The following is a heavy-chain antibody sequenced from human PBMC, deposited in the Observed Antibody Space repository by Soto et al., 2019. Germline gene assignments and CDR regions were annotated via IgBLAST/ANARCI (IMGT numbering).Heavy chain of an antibody. CDR1: GGSISSGGYY. CDR2: IYYSGST. D-gene: IGHD6-6*01. J-gene: IGHJ6*02. Sequence: SETLSLTCTVSGGSISSGGYYWSWIRQHPGKGLEWIGYIYYSGSTYYNPSLKSRVTISVDTSKNQFSLKLSSVTAADTAVYYCARYAARHGFYGMDVWGQGTTVTVSS. CDR3: ARYAARHGFYGMDV. V-gene: IGHV4-31*03.